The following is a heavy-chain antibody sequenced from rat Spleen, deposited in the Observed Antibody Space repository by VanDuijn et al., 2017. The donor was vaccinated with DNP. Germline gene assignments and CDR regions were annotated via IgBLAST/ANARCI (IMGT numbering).Heavy chain of an antibody. CDR1: GFTFSNYD. J-gene: IGHJ2*01. D-gene: IGHD3-8*01. CDR2: ISYDGSST. Sequence: EVQLVESGGGLVQPGRSLKLSCAASGFTFSNYDMAWVRQAPTKGLEWVATISYDGSSTWYRDSVKGRFTISRDNAKSTLHLQVNSLRSEETATYYCTSNPHIRTAAPFDYWGQGVMVTVSS. V-gene: IGHV5-29*01. CDR3: TSNPHIRTAAPFDY.